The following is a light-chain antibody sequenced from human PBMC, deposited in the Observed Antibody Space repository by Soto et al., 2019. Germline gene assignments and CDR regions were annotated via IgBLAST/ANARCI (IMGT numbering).Light chain of an antibody. V-gene: IGKV1-39*01. CDR2: AAS. CDR1: HSISNY. Sequence: DIQMTQSPSSLSASVGDRVTITCRASHSISNYLNWYQQKPGKAPRLLIYAASSLQSGVPSRFSGSGSGTDFTLTISSLQPEDFATYCCQQSYRAPPVTFGGGTKVEI. CDR3: QQSYRAPPVT. J-gene: IGKJ4*01.